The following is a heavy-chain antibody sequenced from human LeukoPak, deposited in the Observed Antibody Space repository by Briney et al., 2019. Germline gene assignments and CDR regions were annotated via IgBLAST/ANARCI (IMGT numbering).Heavy chain of an antibody. CDR3: ARGYDPKGENDY. CDR2: ISAYNGKI. J-gene: IGHJ4*01. D-gene: IGHD2-2*01. CDR1: GYMFTNYG. V-gene: IGHV1-18*03. Sequence: GASVKVSCKASGYMFTNYGISWMRQAPGQGLEWMGWISAYNGKINYAQKFQGRVTMTTDRSTNTAYMELRSLRSDDMAVYYCARGYDPKGENDYWGQGTLVAVSS.